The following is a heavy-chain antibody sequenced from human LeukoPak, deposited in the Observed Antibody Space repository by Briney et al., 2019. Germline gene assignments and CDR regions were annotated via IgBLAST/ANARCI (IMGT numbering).Heavy chain of an antibody. V-gene: IGHV1-3*01. Sequence: ASVKVSCKASGYTFTSYAMHWVRQAPGQRLEWMGWINAGNDNTKYSEKFQGRVTITRDTSASTAYIELSRLRSEDTAMYYCARHLGYCTGGTCYPNWFGPWGQGTLVTVSS. CDR2: INAGNDNT. D-gene: IGHD2-15*01. CDR1: GYTFTSYA. J-gene: IGHJ5*02. CDR3: ARHLGYCTGGTCYPNWFGP.